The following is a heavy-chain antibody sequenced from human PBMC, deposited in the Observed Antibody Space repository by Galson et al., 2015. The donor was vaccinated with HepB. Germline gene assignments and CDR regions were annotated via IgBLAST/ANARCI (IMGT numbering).Heavy chain of an antibody. CDR3: AAHDSSGYYYYYYYMDV. CDR1: GFTFSTYW. Sequence: SLRLSCAASGFTFSTYWMSWVRQAPGKGLERVANIKQDGSEKYYVDSVKGRFTISRDNAKNSLYLQMNSLRAEDTAVYYRAAHDSSGYYYYYYYMDVWGKGTTVTVSS. J-gene: IGHJ6*03. CDR2: IKQDGSEK. D-gene: IGHD3-22*01. V-gene: IGHV3-7*01.